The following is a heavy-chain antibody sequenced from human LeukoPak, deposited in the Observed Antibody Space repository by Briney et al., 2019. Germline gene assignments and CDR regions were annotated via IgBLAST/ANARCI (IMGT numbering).Heavy chain of an antibody. D-gene: IGHD4-17*01. V-gene: IGHV3-23*01. J-gene: IGHJ4*02. CDR2: VSGSASNT. CDR1: GFTFSNYA. Sequence: GGSLRLSCAASGFTFSNYAMSWVRQAPGEGLEWVSPVSGSASNTYYADSVKGRFTIPRENSKTTLYLQMNSLRADDTAVYYCAKGFQTYGELSFDVWGQGTLVAVSS. CDR3: AKGFQTYGELSFDV.